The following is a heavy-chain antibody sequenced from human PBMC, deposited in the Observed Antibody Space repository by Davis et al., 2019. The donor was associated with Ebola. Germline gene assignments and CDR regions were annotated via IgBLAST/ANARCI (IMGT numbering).Heavy chain of an antibody. CDR3: ARDALTVAVQYFHP. D-gene: IGHD6-19*01. CDR1: GFTFSSYS. J-gene: IGHJ1*01. CDR2: INHSGST. Sequence: MPGGSLRLSCAASGFTFSSYSMNWIRQPPGKGLEWIGEINHSGSTNYNPSLKSRVTISVDTSKNQFSLKLSSVTAADTAVYYCARDALTVAVQYFHPWGQGTLVTVSS. V-gene: IGHV4-34*01.